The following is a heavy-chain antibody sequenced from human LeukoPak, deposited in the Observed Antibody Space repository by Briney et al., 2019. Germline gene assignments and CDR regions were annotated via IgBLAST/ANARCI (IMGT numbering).Heavy chain of an antibody. CDR3: ARGRYYYDSSGRREFDY. J-gene: IGHJ4*02. V-gene: IGHV4-34*01. CDR2: INHSGST. Sequence: SETLSLTCAVYGGSFSGYYWSWIRQPPGKGLEWIGEINHSGSTNYNPSLKSRVTISVDTSKNQFSLKLSSVTAAGTAVYYCARGRYYYDSSGRREFDYWGQGTLVTVSS. D-gene: IGHD3-22*01. CDR1: GGSFSGYY.